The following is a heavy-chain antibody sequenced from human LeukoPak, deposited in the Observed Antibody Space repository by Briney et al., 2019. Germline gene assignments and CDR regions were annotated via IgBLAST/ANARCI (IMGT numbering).Heavy chain of an antibody. V-gene: IGHV3-21*01. CDR3: AKDADSSGWYYTFFDY. Sequence: GGSLRLSCAASGFTFSSFSMYWVRQAPGKGLEWVSSISSSSTYIYYADSVKGRFTISRDNAKNSLYLQMNSLRVEDTAVYYCAKDADSSGWYYTFFDYWGQGTLVTVSS. CDR1: GFTFSSFS. D-gene: IGHD6-19*01. CDR2: ISSSSTYI. J-gene: IGHJ4*02.